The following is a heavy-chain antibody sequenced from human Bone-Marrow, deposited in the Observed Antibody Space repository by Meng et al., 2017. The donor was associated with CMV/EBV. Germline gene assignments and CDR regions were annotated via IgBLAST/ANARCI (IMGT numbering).Heavy chain of an antibody. CDR3: ARDRYCSSTSCYGDYYYYGMDV. CDR2: ISASGSTI. J-gene: IGHJ6*02. D-gene: IGHD2-2*01. CDR1: GFTFSNYE. Sequence: GESLKISCAASGFTFSNYEMNWVRQAPGKGLEWVSYISASGSTIYYADSVKGRFTISRDDAKNSLYLQMNSLRAEDTAVYYCARDRYCSSTSCYGDYYYYGMDVWGRGTTVTVSS. V-gene: IGHV3-48*03.